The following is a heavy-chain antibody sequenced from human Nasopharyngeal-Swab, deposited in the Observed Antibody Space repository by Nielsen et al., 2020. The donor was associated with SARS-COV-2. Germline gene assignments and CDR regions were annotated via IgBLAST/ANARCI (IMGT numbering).Heavy chain of an antibody. CDR3: ARDVGGRDNY. D-gene: IGHD2-15*01. V-gene: IGHV3-74*01. Sequence: GESLKISCAASGFSLRTYWMHWLRHSRGTGLLWVSRIDNDGAITNYADSVKGRFTISRDNAKNTLYLQMNSLRADDPPVYYCARDVGGRDNYWGQGALVTVSS. CDR1: GFSLRTYW. CDR2: IDNDGAIT. J-gene: IGHJ4*02.